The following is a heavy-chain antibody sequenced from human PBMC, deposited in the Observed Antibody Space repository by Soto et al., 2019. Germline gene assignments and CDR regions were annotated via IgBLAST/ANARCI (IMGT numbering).Heavy chain of an antibody. V-gene: IGHV4-4*02. CDR1: SGSISSNNW. CDR2: IYHSGST. CDR3: ARLRCSSISFSNNFAL. J-gene: IGHJ6*04. Sequence: SETLSLTCAVSSGSISSNNWWSWVRQPPGKGLEWIGEIYHSGSTNYSPSLKSRVAILVDKSKNQFSLKLSSVTAADTAVYYCARLRCSSISFSNNFALWGKGTTVTVSS. D-gene: IGHD6-19*01.